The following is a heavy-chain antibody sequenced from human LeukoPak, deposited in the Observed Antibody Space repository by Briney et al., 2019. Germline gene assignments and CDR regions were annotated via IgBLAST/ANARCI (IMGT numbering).Heavy chain of an antibody. V-gene: IGHV3-53*01. Sequence: GGSLRLSCAASGFTVSSNYMSWVRQAPGKGLEWVSVIYSGGSTYYADSVKGRFTISRDNSKNTLYLQMNSLRAEDTTVYYCAREVPGGGVDYWGPGTLVTVSS. D-gene: IGHD3-16*01. J-gene: IGHJ4*02. CDR3: AREVPGGGVDY. CDR2: IYSGGST. CDR1: GFTVSSNY.